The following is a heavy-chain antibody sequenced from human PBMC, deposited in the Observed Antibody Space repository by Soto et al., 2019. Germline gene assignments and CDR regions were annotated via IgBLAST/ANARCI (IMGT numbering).Heavy chain of an antibody. V-gene: IGHV3-74*01. J-gene: IGHJ4*02. CDR1: GFTFSSYW. D-gene: IGHD3-22*01. CDR3: ARPTMTRTLSGDY. Sequence: EVQLVESGGGLVQPGGSLRLSCAASGFTFSSYWMHWVRQAPGKGLVWVSRINSDGSSTSYADSVKGRFTISRDNAKNTLYLQLNSRGAEDTAVYYCARPTMTRTLSGDYWGQGTLVTVSS. CDR2: INSDGSST.